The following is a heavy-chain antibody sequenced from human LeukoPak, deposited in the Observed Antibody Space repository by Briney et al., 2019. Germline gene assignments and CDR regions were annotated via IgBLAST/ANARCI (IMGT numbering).Heavy chain of an antibody. V-gene: IGHV3-64*01. CDR1: GFIFSIYA. J-gene: IGHJ4*02. CDR3: ARVFVDYSSGWYRLGY. CDR2: ITINGGST. Sequence: GGSLRLSCAASGFIFSIYAMHWVRQAPGKRLEYVSGITINGGSTFYANSVKGRFTISRDNSKNTLYLQMGSLRGEDMAMYYCARVFVDYSSGWYRLGYWGQGTLVTVSS. D-gene: IGHD6-19*01.